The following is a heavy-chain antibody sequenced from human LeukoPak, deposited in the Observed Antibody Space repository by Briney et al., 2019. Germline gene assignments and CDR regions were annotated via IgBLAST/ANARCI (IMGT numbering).Heavy chain of an antibody. CDR2: ISGSGGST. V-gene: IGHV3-23*01. J-gene: IGHJ4*02. CDR1: GFTFSSYA. D-gene: IGHD6-13*01. Sequence: TGGSLRLSCAASGFTFSSYAMSWVRQAPGKRLEWVSAISGSGGSTYYADSVKGRFTISRDNSKNTLYLQMNSLRAEDTAVYYCAKKSSSWHGEFDYWGQGTLVTVSS. CDR3: AKKSSSWHGEFDY.